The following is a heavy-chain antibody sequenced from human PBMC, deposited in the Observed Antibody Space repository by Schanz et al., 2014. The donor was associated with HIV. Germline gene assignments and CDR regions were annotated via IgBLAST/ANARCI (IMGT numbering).Heavy chain of an antibody. CDR1: GFNFNSYG. Sequence: QEQLVESGGGVVQPGRSLRLSCVASGFNFNSYGMHWVRQAPGKGLEWVAVISHDGSKKYYADSVRGRITISRDNSKNTLSLQMTALRTEDTAIYYCAKPEYDSSGNSQTHFDYWGQGTLVSVSS. V-gene: IGHV3-30*18. CDR3: AKPEYDSSGNSQTHFDY. CDR2: ISHDGSKK. D-gene: IGHD3-22*01. J-gene: IGHJ4*02.